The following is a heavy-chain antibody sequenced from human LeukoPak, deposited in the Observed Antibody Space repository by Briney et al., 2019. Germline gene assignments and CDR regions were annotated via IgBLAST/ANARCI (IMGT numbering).Heavy chain of an antibody. V-gene: IGHV1-69*13. Sequence: EASVKVSCKASGGTFSSYAISWVRQAPGQGLEWMGGIIPIFGTANYAQKCQGRVTITADESTSTAYMELSSLRSEDTAVYYCASPYRRGYYYYMDVWGKGTTVTVSS. CDR2: IIPIFGTA. CDR1: GGTFSSYA. CDR3: ASPYRRGYYYYMDV. J-gene: IGHJ6*03. D-gene: IGHD3-16*02.